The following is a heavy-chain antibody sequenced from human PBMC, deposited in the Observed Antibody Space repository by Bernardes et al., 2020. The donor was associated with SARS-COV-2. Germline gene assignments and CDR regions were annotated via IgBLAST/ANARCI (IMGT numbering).Heavy chain of an antibody. V-gene: IGHV3-23*01. Sequence: FTFSRDNSKNTVYLQMNSLRAEDTAVYYCAKDPRYNWNYGDYWGQGTLVTVSS. CDR3: AKDPRYNWNYGDY. J-gene: IGHJ4*02. D-gene: IGHD1-20*01.